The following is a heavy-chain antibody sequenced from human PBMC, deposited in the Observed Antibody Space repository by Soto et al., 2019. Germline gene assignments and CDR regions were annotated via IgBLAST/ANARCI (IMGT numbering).Heavy chain of an antibody. CDR2: ISYDGSNK. CDR1: GFTFSSYA. J-gene: IGHJ3*02. CDR3: ARGGVVTATHFGDAFDI. D-gene: IGHD2-21*02. Sequence: GGSLRLSCAASGFTFSSYAMHWVRQAPGKGLEWVAVISYDGSNKYYADSVKGRFTISRGNSKNTLYLQMNSLRAEDTAVYYCARGGVVTATHFGDAFDIWGQGTMVTVSS. V-gene: IGHV3-30-3*01.